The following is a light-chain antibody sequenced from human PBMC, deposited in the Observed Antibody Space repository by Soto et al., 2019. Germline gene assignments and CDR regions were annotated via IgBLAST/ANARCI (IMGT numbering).Light chain of an antibody. CDR2: EVS. CDR3: NSYAGSNNFVV. Sequence: QSALTQPPSASGSPGQSVTISCTGPSSDVGYYNYVSWYQQHPNKAPKLLIYEVSKRPSGVPDRFSGSKSGNTASLTVSGLQTEDEADYYCNSYAGSNNFVVFGGGTKLTVL. V-gene: IGLV2-8*01. CDR1: SSDVGYYNY. J-gene: IGLJ2*01.